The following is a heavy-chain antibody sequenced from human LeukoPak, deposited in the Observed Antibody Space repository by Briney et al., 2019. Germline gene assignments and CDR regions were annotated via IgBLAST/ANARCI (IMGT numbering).Heavy chain of an antibody. Sequence: GGSLRLSCAASGFTFSSYAMHWVRQAPGKGLEWVSSISSTSNYIYYADSVKGRFTVSRDNAKNSLYLQMSSLRAEDTAVYYCARDRDGYNQNFDYWGQGTLVTVSS. J-gene: IGHJ4*02. D-gene: IGHD5-24*01. CDR1: GFTFSSYA. CDR3: ARDRDGYNQNFDY. V-gene: IGHV3-21*01. CDR2: ISSTSNYI.